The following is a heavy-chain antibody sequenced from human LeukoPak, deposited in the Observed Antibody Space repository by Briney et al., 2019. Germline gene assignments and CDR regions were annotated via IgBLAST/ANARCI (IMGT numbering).Heavy chain of an antibody. D-gene: IGHD3-22*01. J-gene: IGHJ3*02. Sequence: SETLSLTCTVSGYSISSGYYWGWIRQPPGKGLEWIGSIYHSGSTYYNPSLKSRVTISVDTSKNQFSLKLSSVTAADTAVYYCARLLTVIDGKYDAFDIWGQGTMVTVSS. CDR2: IYHSGST. V-gene: IGHV4-38-2*02. CDR1: GYSISSGYY. CDR3: ARLLTVIDGKYDAFDI.